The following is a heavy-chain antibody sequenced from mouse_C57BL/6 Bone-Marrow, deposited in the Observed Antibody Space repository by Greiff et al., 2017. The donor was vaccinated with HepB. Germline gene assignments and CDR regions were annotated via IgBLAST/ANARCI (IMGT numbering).Heavy chain of an antibody. CDR2: INPSTGGT. D-gene: IGHD1-1*01. J-gene: IGHJ2*01. V-gene: IGHV1-42*01. CDR3: ARVTTNYFDY. Sequence: EVQLQQSGPELVKPGASVKISCKASGYSFTGYYMNWVKQSPEKSLEWIGEINPSTGGTTYNQKFKAKATLTVDKSSSTAYMQLKSLTSEDSAVYYCARVTTNYFDYWGQGTTLTVSS. CDR1: GYSFTGYY.